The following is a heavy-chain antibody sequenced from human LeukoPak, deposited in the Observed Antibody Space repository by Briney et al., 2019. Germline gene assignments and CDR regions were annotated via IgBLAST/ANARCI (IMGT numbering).Heavy chain of an antibody. V-gene: IGHV3-9*01. CDR3: AKGAGPAPTIDDFFQH. CDR1: GFTFDDYA. J-gene: IGHJ1*01. D-gene: IGHD3-9*01. CDR2: ISWNSGSI. Sequence: GGSLRLSCAASGFTFDDYAMHWVRQAPGKGLEWVSGISWNSGSIGYADSVKGRFTISRDNAKNSLYLQMNSLRAEDTALYYCAKGAGPAPTIDDFFQHWGQGTLVTVSS.